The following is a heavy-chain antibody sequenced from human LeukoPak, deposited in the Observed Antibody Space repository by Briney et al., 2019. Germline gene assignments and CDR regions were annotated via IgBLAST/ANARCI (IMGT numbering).Heavy chain of an antibody. Sequence: GGSLRLSCAASGFTFSSYAMRWVRQAPGKGLEGVSGISGSGGSTYYADSVKGRFTIARDNSKNTLYLQMNSLRAEDTAVYYCAKGNCRGTSCYSDYWGQGTLVTVSS. V-gene: IGHV3-23*01. CDR2: ISGSGGST. D-gene: IGHD2-2*02. J-gene: IGHJ4*02. CDR1: GFTFSSYA. CDR3: AKGNCRGTSCYSDY.